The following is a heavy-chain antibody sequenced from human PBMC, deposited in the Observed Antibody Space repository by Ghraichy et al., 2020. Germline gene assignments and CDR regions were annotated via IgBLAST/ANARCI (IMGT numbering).Heavy chain of an antibody. V-gene: IGHV4-59*01. D-gene: IGHD3-10*01. J-gene: IGHJ3*02. Sequence: SETLSLTCTVSGGPISSYYWSWIRQPPGKGLEWIGYIYYSGSTNYNPSLKSRVTISVDTSKNQFSLKLSSVTAADTAVYYCARDRWFGELLPDAFDIWGQGTMVTVSS. CDR3: ARDRWFGELLPDAFDI. CDR1: GGPISSYY. CDR2: IYYSGST.